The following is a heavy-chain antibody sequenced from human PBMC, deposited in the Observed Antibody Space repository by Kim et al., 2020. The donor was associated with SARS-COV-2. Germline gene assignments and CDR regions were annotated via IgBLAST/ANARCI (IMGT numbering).Heavy chain of an antibody. D-gene: IGHD5-18*01. CDR1: GGSISNGGYY. CDR2: IYYSGST. Sequence: SETLSLTCTVSGGSISNGGYYWSWIRQHPGKGLEWIGYIYYSGSTYYNPSLKSRVTISVDTSKNQISLKLSSVTAADTDVYYCAREGVEQLWFDYWGQGTLVTVSS. CDR3: AREGVEQLWFDY. V-gene: IGHV4-31*03. J-gene: IGHJ4*02.